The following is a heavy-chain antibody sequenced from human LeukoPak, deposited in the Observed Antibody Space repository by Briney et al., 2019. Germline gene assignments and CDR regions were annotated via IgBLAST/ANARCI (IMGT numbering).Heavy chain of an antibody. CDR1: GYSISSGYY. V-gene: IGHV4-38-2*02. CDR3: ARGRYLTMVRGVIITPLVDY. D-gene: IGHD3-10*01. Sequence: SETPSLTCTVSGYSISSGYYWGWIRRPPGKGLEWIGSIYHNGNTFYNPSLKSRVTISVDTSKNQFSLKLSSVTAADTAVYYCARGRYLTMVRGVIITPLVDYWGQGTLVTVSS. J-gene: IGHJ4*02. CDR2: IYHNGNT.